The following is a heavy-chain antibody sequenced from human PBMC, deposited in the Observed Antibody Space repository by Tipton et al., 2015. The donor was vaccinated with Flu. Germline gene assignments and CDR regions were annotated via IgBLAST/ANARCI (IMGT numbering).Heavy chain of an antibody. CDR1: GFRFSAYG. CDR3: ARGSDNYLDYSNYQYYFDH. J-gene: IGHJ4*02. V-gene: IGHV3-30*02. D-gene: IGHD4-11*01. CDR2: IHYARNNQ. Sequence: GSLRLSCAASGFRFSAYGIHWVRQAPGKGLEWVAFIHYARNNQYYADSVKGRFTISRDNSKSTLYLQMNSLRTEDTAVYHCARGSDNYLDYSNYQYYFDHWGQGTLVTVSS.